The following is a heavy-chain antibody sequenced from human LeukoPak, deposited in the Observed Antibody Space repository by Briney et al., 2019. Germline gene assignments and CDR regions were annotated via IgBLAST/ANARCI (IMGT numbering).Heavy chain of an antibody. CDR3: AKIGAAASSAG. Sequence: GGSLRLSCAASGFTFSNCAMAWVRQAPGKGLEWVSTISGSSGGTYYADSVKGRFTIFRDNSKNTLYLQMNSLRAEDTAVYYCAKIGAAASSAGWGQGTLVSVSS. V-gene: IGHV3-23*01. J-gene: IGHJ4*02. D-gene: IGHD6-25*01. CDR1: GFTFSNCA. CDR2: ISGSSGGT.